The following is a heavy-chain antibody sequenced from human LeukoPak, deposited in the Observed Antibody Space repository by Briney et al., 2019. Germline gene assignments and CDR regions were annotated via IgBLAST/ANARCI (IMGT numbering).Heavy chain of an antibody. CDR1: GHTFTDYN. V-gene: IGHV1-2*07. CDR3: ARDWDQLVPSKGGPPRYFYYMDV. CDR2: IDPNRGGT. Sequence: ASVNVSCKTSGHTFTDYNMHWVRQAPGQGPEWMGWIDPNRGGTNYAHRFQDRVTITRDTSISTVYMELNNLRSDDTAVYYCARDWDQLVPSKGGPPRYFYYMDVWGKGTSVIVSS. D-gene: IGHD2-15*01. J-gene: IGHJ6*03.